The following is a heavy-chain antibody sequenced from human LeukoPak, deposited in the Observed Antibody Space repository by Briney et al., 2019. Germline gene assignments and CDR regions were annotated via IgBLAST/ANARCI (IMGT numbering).Heavy chain of an antibody. J-gene: IGHJ4*02. CDR2: IYHSGST. V-gene: IGHV4-39*07. D-gene: IGHD3-22*01. Sequence: SETLSLTCTVSGDSISSSNYYWGWIRQPPGKGLEWIGSIYHSGSTYYNPSLKSRVTISVDTSKNQFSLKLSSVTAADTAVYYCARVVGNYYDSSGYYLFDYWGQGTLVTVSS. CDR1: GDSISSSNYY. CDR3: ARVVGNYYDSSGYYLFDY.